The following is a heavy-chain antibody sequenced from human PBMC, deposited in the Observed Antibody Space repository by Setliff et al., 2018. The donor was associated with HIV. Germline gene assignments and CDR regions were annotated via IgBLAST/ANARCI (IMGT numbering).Heavy chain of an antibody. CDR1: GGSISSDDYY. J-gene: IGHJ1*01. CDR3: ARSLWLGDIQH. V-gene: IGHV4-61*09. Sequence: SETLSLTCTVSGGSISSDDYYWSWIRQTPGKGLEWIGHIYTSGSTNYNPSLKSRVTISVDTSKNQFSLKLSSVTAADTAVYYCARSLWLGDIQHWGQGTLVTVSS. D-gene: IGHD2-21*01. CDR2: IYTSGST.